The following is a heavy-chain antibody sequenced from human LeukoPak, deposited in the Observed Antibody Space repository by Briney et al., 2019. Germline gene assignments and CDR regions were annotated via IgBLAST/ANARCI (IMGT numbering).Heavy chain of an antibody. CDR3: ARSPGIVGARDAFDI. V-gene: IGHV1-2*04. D-gene: IGHD1-26*01. CDR2: INPNSGGT. Sequence: ASVKVSCKASGYTFTGYYMHWVRQAPGQGLEWMGWINPNSGGTNYAQKFQGWVTMTRDTSISTAYMELSRLRSDDTAVYYCARSPGIVGARDAFDIWGQGTMVTVSS. CDR1: GYTFTGYY. J-gene: IGHJ3*02.